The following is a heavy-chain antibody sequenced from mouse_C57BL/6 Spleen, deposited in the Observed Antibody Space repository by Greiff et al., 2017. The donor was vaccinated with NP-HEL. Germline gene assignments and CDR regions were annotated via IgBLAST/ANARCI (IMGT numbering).Heavy chain of an antibody. CDR1: GYTFTSYW. CDR2: IYPGSGST. Sequence: VQLQQPGAELVKPGASVKMSCKASGYTFTSYWITWVKQRPGQGLEWIGDIYPGSGSTNYNEKFKSKATLTVDTSSSTAYMQLSSLTSEDSAVYYCARREDYGSSTGAMDYWGQGTSVTVSS. CDR3: ARREDYGSSTGAMDY. V-gene: IGHV1-55*01. D-gene: IGHD1-1*01. J-gene: IGHJ4*01.